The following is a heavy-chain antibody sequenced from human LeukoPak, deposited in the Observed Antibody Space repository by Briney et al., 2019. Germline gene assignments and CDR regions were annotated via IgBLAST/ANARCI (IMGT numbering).Heavy chain of an antibody. J-gene: IGHJ4*02. CDR2: IDIAGGT. CDR3: ARVSPDNGGYFDY. V-gene: IGHV3-13*01. Sequence: GGSLRLSCAASQFTFSRYDMHWVRQATGKGLEWVSTIDIAGGTYYPGSVKGRFTISRENAKNSLYLQMNSLRAGDTAVYYCARVSPDNGGYFDYWGQGTLVTVSS. CDR1: QFTFSRYD. D-gene: IGHD4-23*01.